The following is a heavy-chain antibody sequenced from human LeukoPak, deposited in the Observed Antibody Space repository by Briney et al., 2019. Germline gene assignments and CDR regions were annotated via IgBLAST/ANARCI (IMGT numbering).Heavy chain of an antibody. CDR2: IYYSGST. Sequence: SETLSLTCTVSGGSISSSSYYWGWIRQPPGKGLEWIGSIYYSGSTYYNPSLKSRVTISVDTSKNQFSLKLSSVTAADTAVYYCARQHSSSWSDSFDPWGQGTLVTVSS. V-gene: IGHV4-39*01. CDR1: GGSISSSSYY. D-gene: IGHD6-13*01. CDR3: ARQHSSSWSDSFDP. J-gene: IGHJ5*02.